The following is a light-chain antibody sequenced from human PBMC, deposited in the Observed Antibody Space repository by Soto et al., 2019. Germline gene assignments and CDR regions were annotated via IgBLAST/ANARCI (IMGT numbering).Light chain of an antibody. CDR1: SSNIGAGYD. Sequence: QSVLTQPPSVSGAPGQRVTISCTGSSSNIGAGYDVHWYQQLPGTAPKLLIYGNSNRPSGVPDRFSGSKSATSASLAITGLQADDEADYYCSSYRTSSTVDFGGGTQLTVL. CDR3: SSYRTSSTVD. J-gene: IGLJ2*01. CDR2: GNS. V-gene: IGLV1-40*01.